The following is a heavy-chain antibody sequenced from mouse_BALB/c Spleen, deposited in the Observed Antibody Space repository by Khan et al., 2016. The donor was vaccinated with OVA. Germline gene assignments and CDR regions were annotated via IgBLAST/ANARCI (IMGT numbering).Heavy chain of an antibody. D-gene: IGHD2-2*01. CDR1: GYSFTSYW. Sequence: VQLQQSGTVPARPGASVKMSCKASGYSFTSYWLHWVTQRPGQGLEWIGAFYPGSSDTRYNQMFKDRAKLTAVTSASTVYMELSSLTNEDSAVYYCTRSYGSFYLDYWGQGTTLTVSS. J-gene: IGHJ2*01. V-gene: IGHV1-5*01. CDR3: TRSYGSFYLDY. CDR2: FYPGSSDT.